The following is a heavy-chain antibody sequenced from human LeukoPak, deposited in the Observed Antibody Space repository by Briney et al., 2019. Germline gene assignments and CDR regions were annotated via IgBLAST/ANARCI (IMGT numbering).Heavy chain of an antibody. Sequence: GGSLRLSCAASGFTFSSYAMSWVRQAPGKGLEWVSAISGSGGSTYYADSVKGRFTISRDNSKNTLYLQMNSLRAEDTAVYYCAKSTRPVYSSGWYNWGQGTLVTVSS. V-gene: IGHV3-23*01. CDR2: ISGSGGST. CDR3: AKSTRPVYSSGWYN. J-gene: IGHJ4*02. D-gene: IGHD6-19*01. CDR1: GFTFSSYA.